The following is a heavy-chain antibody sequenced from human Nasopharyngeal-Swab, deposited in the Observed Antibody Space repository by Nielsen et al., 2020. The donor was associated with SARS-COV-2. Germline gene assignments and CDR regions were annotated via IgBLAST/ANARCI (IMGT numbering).Heavy chain of an antibody. Sequence: GSLRLSWAASGFTFSSYEMNWVRQAPGKGLEWVSYISSSGSTIYYADSVKGRFTISRDNAKNSLYLQMNSLRAEDTAVYYCAREGENDSSGYFSDAFDIWGQGTMVTVSS. CDR3: AREGENDSSGYFSDAFDI. J-gene: IGHJ3*02. D-gene: IGHD3-22*01. CDR2: ISSSGSTI. V-gene: IGHV3-48*03. CDR1: GFTFSSYE.